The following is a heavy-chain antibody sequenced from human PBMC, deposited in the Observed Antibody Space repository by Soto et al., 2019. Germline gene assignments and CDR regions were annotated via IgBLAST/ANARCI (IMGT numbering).Heavy chain of an antibody. CDR3: ARYYGSGYFDY. CDR1: GYTFSSYA. CDR2: VNTGNGDT. D-gene: IGHD3-10*01. V-gene: IGHV1-3*04. Sequence: QVQLVQSGAEVKKPGASVKVSCKASGYTFSSYAIHWVRQAPGQRLEWMGWVNTGNGDTKYSQKFQDTITITRDTSARTVYMEVGSLRYEDTAVSFCARYYGSGYFDYWGQGTLVTVSS. J-gene: IGHJ4*02.